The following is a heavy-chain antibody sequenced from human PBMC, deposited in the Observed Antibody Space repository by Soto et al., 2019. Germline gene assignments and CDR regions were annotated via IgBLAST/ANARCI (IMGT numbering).Heavy chain of an antibody. CDR3: TTELLWFGELLGSYYYYGMDV. CDR2: IKSKTDGGTT. D-gene: IGHD3-10*01. V-gene: IGHV3-15*01. CDR1: GFTFSDYY. Sequence: PGGSLRLSCAASGFTFSDYYMSWIRQTPGKGLEWVGRIKSKTDGGTTDYAAPVKGRFTISRDDSKNTLYLQMNSLKTEDTAVYYCTTELLWFGELLGSYYYYGMDVWGQGTTVTVSS. J-gene: IGHJ6*02.